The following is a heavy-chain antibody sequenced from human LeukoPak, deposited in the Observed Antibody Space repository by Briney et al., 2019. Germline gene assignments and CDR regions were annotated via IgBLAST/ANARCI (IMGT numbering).Heavy chain of an antibody. CDR2: ISHSGNS. J-gene: IGHJ6*03. CDR1: GGSISSNNW. CDR3: ASRNSYGYYYYYYMDV. Sequence: PSETLSLTCAVSGGSISSNNWWSWVRQPPGKGLEWIGEISHSGNSNYNPSLKSRVTISVDKSNNESSLKLSSVTAADTAVYYCASRNSYGYYYYYYMDVWGKGTTVTVSS. D-gene: IGHD5-18*01. V-gene: IGHV4-4*02.